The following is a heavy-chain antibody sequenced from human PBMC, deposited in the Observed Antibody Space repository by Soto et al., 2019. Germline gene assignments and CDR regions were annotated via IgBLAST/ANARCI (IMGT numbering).Heavy chain of an antibody. CDR3: ARGITPYYYGAVPLAY. CDR2: INHSGST. D-gene: IGHD3-10*01. V-gene: IGHV4-34*01. J-gene: IGHJ4*02. Sequence: QVQLQQWGAGLLKPSETLSLTCAVYGGSFSGYYWSWIRQPPGKGLEWIGEINHSGSTNYNPSLKSRVTISVDTSKNQFSLKLSSVTAADTAVYYCARGITPYYYGAVPLAYWGQGTLVTVSS. CDR1: GGSFSGYY.